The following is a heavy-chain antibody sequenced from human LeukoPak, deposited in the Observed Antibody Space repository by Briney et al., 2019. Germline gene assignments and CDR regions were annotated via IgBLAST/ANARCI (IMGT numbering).Heavy chain of an antibody. V-gene: IGHV3-7*05. CDR1: GFNLSTYW. CDR2: INQDGSVR. CDR3: ARGAPYRDSDDY. J-gene: IGHJ4*02. D-gene: IGHD5-24*01. Sequence: GGSLRLSCAASGFNLSTYWLTWVRQAPGKGLEWVANINQDGSVRNYGDSVEGRFTISRDNAKSSLYLQVNSLRVDDTAVYYCARGAPYRDSDDYWGQGTLVTVSS.